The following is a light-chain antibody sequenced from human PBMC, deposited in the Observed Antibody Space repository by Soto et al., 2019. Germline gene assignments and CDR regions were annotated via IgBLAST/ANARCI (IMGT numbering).Light chain of an antibody. Sequence: QSALTQPRSVSGSPGQSVTISCTGTSTDVGAYNYVSWYQHHPGKAPKLMIYDVDKRPSGVPDRFSGPKSVNTASLTISGLQPEDEADYYCCSYAGTYTWVFGGGTKLTVL. V-gene: IGLV2-11*01. CDR3: CSYAGTYTWV. CDR2: DVD. CDR1: STDVGAYNY. J-gene: IGLJ3*02.